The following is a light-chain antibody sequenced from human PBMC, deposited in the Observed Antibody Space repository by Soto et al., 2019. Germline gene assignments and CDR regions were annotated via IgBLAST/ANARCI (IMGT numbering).Light chain of an antibody. CDR1: HSFSSSL. V-gene: IGKV3-20*01. J-gene: IGKJ4*01. Sequence: DIVLSQSPGTLSSSPGERIALSCRASHSFSSSLLAWYQQKPCQAPRLLIYGTSTRATGIPDRFSGSGSSRAFTLTISRLVPEDFAVYCCHHFGASHPGSFGGGTRVQIK. CDR2: GTS. CDR3: HHFGASHPGS.